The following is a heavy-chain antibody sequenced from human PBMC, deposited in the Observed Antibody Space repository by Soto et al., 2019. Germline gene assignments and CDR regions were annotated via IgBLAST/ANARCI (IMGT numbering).Heavy chain of an antibody. CDR3: ARGAYYDSSGYYPVAFDI. CDR2: IYHSGST. V-gene: IGHV4-4*02. CDR1: GGSISSSNW. D-gene: IGHD3-22*01. J-gene: IGHJ3*02. Sequence: SETLSLTCAVSGGSISSSNWWSWVRQPPGKGLEWIGEIYHSGSTNYNPSLKSRVTISVDKSKNQFSLKLSSVTAADTAVYYCARGAYYDSSGYYPVAFDIWGQGTMVT.